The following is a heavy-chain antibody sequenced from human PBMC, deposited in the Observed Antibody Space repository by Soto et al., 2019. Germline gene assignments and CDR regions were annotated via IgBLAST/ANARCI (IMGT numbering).Heavy chain of an antibody. D-gene: IGHD6-13*01. CDR2: ISGSGGST. J-gene: IGHJ4*02. CDR3: AKDQTIAAADFDY. V-gene: IGHV3-23*01. Sequence: VRLSCAASGFIFSSYAMSWVRQAPGKGLEWVSAISGSGGSTYYADSVKGRFTISRDNSKNTLYLQMNSLRAEDTAVYYCAKDQTIAAADFDYWGQGTLVTVSS. CDR1: GFIFSSYA.